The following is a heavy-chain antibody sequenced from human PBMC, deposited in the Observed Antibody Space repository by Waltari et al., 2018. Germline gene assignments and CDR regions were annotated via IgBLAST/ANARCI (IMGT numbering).Heavy chain of an antibody. CDR3: GRGYNDRRLDY. CDR2: IKHDGTGT. Sequence: EVQLVESGGGLVQPGGSLRLSCEVAGFTFSNYWLHWLRQVPGKGLVWVSRIKHDGTGTIYADSVQGRFTISRDNAKNTLYLQLNSLRGEDTAVYYCGRGYNDRRLDYWGQGTLVTVSS. D-gene: IGHD1-1*01. CDR1: GFTFSNYW. V-gene: IGHV3-74*01. J-gene: IGHJ4*02.